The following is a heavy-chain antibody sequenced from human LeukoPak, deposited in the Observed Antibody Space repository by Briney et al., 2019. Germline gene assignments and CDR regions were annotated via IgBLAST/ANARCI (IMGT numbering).Heavy chain of an antibody. Sequence: ASVKVSCKASGGAFNSFAISWVRQAPRQGLEWMGWIIPTYGITKYAQKFQGEVTITADKLTSTAYMELRSVRSEDTAVYYCVFSQYNSGWYVRGFDYWARGTLVTVSS. CDR3: VFSQYNSGWYVRGFDY. D-gene: IGHD6-19*01. V-gene: IGHV1-69*17. CDR2: IIPTYGIT. CDR1: GGAFNSFA. J-gene: IGHJ4*02.